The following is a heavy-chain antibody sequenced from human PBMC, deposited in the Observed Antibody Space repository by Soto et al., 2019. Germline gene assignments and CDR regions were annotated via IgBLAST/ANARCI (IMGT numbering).Heavy chain of an antibody. J-gene: IGHJ4*02. CDR1: GFTFSHYA. CDR3: AKDGSHNFDY. D-gene: IGHD1-26*01. CDR2: MSYDGSNE. Sequence: QVQLVESGGGVVQPGTSLRLSCAASGFTFSHYAMHWVRQAPGKGLEWVALMSYDGSNEYYADSVKGRFTISRDNSKNTLYLQMNSLRAEDTAVYYCAKDGSHNFDYWGQGTLVIVSS. V-gene: IGHV3-30*18.